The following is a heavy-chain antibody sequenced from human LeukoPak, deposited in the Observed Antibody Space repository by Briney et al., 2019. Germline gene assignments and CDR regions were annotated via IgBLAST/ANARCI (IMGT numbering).Heavy chain of an antibody. Sequence: SETLSLTCAVYGGSFSGYYWSWIRQPPGKGLEWIGEINHSGSTNYNPSLKSRVTISVDTSKNQFSLKLSSVTAADTAVYYCAKTPPTYYCDSSGYFDYWGQGTLVTVSS. D-gene: IGHD3-22*01. V-gene: IGHV4-34*01. CDR2: INHSGST. CDR3: AKTPPTYYCDSSGYFDY. CDR1: GGSFSGYY. J-gene: IGHJ4*02.